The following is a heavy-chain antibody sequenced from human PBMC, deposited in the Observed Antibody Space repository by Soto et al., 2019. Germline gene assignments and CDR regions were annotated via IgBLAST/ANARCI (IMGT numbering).Heavy chain of an antibody. D-gene: IGHD6-13*01. CDR1: GFTFSSSA. CDR2: ISGAGAST. Sequence: GGSLRLSCAASGFTFSSSAMSWVRQAPGKGLEWVSGISGAGASTYYADSVKGRFTVSRDNSKNTLYLQMNSLRAEDTAVYYCARAAYSSSWNWFDPWGQGTLVTVSS. V-gene: IGHV3-23*01. CDR3: ARAAYSSSWNWFDP. J-gene: IGHJ5*02.